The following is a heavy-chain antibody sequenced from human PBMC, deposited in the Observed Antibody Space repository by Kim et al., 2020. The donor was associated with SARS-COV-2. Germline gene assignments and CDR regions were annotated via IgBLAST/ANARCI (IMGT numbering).Heavy chain of an antibody. V-gene: IGHV1-18*01. J-gene: IGHJ4*02. Sequence: ASVKVSCKASGYTFTSYGISWVRQAPGQGLEWMGWISAYNGNTNYAQKLQGRVTMTTDTSTSTAYMELRSLRSDDTAVYYCARDARMGAAGVVVDYWGQGTLVTVSS. CDR1: GYTFTSYG. CDR2: ISAYNGNT. CDR3: ARDARMGAAGVVVDY. D-gene: IGHD1-26*01.